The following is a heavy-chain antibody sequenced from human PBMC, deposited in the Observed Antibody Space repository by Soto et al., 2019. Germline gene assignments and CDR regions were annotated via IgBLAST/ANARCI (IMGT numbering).Heavy chain of an antibody. CDR1: GYSISSGYY. CDR3: ARHLNDFWSGYYHDAFDI. J-gene: IGHJ3*02. D-gene: IGHD3-3*01. V-gene: IGHV4-38-2*01. Sequence: SETLSLTCAVSGYSISSGYYWGWIRQPPGKGLEWIGSIYHSGSTYYNPSLKSRVTISVDTSKNQFSLELSSVTAADTAVYYCARHLNDFWSGYYHDAFDIWGQGTMVTVSS. CDR2: IYHSGST.